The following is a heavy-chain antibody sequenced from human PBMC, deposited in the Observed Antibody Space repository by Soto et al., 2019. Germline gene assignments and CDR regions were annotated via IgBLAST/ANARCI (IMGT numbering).Heavy chain of an antibody. Sequence: GGSLRLSCAASGFTFSSYGMTWVRQAPGKGLEWVSFRSATGAGTYYADSVKGRFTISRDNSKNTLYLQMTSLRANDTAVYYCAKDRRAGGNYGSYSDFWGQGALVTVSS. J-gene: IGHJ4*02. CDR2: RSATGAGT. CDR1: GFTFSSYG. D-gene: IGHD1-7*01. CDR3: AKDRRAGGNYGSYSDF. V-gene: IGHV3-23*01.